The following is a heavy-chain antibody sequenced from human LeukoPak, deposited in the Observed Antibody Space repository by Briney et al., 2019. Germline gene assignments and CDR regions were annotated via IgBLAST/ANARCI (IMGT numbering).Heavy chain of an antibody. CDR3: ARISVTGWFDP. Sequence: SETLSLTCAVYGGPFSGYYWSWIRQPPGKGLEWIGEINHSGSTNYNPSLKSRVTISVESPKNQLSLKLSSVTAADTAVYYCARISVTGWFDPWGQGTLVTVSS. V-gene: IGHV4-34*01. CDR2: INHSGST. CDR1: GGPFSGYY. D-gene: IGHD1-14*01. J-gene: IGHJ5*02.